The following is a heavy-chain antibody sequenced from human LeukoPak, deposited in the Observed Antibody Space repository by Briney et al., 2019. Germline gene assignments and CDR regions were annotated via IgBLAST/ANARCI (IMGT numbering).Heavy chain of an antibody. Sequence: ASVTVSCKASGYTFTGYYMHWVRQAPGQGLEWMGRINPNSGGTNYAQKFQGRVTMTRDMSISTAYMELSRLRSDDTAVYYCARDRLRFLEWNHYYYGMDVWGQGTTVTVSS. CDR1: GYTFTGYY. CDR3: ARDRLRFLEWNHYYYGMDV. CDR2: INPNSGGT. J-gene: IGHJ6*02. V-gene: IGHV1-2*06. D-gene: IGHD3-3*01.